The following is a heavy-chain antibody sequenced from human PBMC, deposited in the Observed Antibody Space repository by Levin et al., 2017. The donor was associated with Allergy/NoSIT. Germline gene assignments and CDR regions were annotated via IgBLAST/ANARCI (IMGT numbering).Heavy chain of an antibody. D-gene: IGHD6-13*01. CDR2: IFYSGTT. V-gene: IGHV4-39*07. CDR1: GGSISSSSSY. J-gene: IGHJ5*02. CDR3: ARDWSQYSTSWFNWFDP. Sequence: PSETLSLTCTVSGGSISSSSSYWGWIRQPPGTGLEWIGSIFYSGTTYYNPSFKSRVTISVDTSKNQFSLKLSSVTAADTAVYYCARDWSQYSTSWFNWFDPWGQGTLVTVSS.